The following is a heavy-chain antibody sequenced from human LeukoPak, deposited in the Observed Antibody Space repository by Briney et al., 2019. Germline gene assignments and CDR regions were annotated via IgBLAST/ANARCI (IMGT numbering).Heavy chain of an antibody. J-gene: IGHJ1*01. CDR3: ARVASYGRHFQH. Sequence: SVKVSCKASGGTFSSYAISWVRQAPGQGLEWMGGIIPIFGTANYAQKFQGRVTITADKSTSTAYMELSSLRSEDTAVYYCARVASYGRHFQHWGQGTLVTVSS. D-gene: IGHD4-17*01. V-gene: IGHV1-69*06. CDR2: IIPIFGTA. CDR1: GGTFSSYA.